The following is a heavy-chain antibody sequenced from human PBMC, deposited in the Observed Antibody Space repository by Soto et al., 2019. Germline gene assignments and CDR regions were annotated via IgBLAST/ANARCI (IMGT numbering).Heavy chain of an antibody. CDR1: VFTFSSYG. CDR3: AKAPLGYCSGGSCYYYYYMDV. CDR2: ISYDGSNK. J-gene: IGHJ6*03. D-gene: IGHD2-15*01. V-gene: IGHV3-30*18. Sequence: GGSLRLSCAASVFTFSSYGMHWVRQAPGKGLEWVAVISYDGSNKYYADSVKGRFTISRDNSKNTLYLQMNSLRAEDTAVYYCAKAPLGYCSGGSCYYYYYMDVWGKGTTVTVSS.